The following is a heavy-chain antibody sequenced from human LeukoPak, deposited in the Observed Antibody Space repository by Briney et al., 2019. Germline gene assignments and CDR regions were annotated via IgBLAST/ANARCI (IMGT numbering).Heavy chain of an antibody. J-gene: IGHJ4*02. V-gene: IGHV3-7*03. CDR1: GFTFSSYW. CDR3: ARDLPVGGSSSWYYFDY. D-gene: IGHD6-13*01. Sequence: GGSLRLSCAASGFTFSSYWMTWVRQAPGQGLEWVANIKQDGSAKYYVDSVKGRFTISRDNAKNSLYLQMNSLRVEDTAVYYCARDLPVGGSSSWYYFDYWGQGTLVTVSS. CDR2: IKQDGSAK.